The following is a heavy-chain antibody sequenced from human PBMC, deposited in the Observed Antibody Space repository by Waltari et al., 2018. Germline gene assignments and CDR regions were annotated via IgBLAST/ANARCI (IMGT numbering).Heavy chain of an antibody. Sequence: QVQLQQWGAGLLKPSETLSLTCAVYGGSFSGYYWSWTRQPPGKGLEWIGEINHSGSTNYNPSLKSRVTISVDTSKNQFSLKLSSVTAADTAVYYCARVTGRTLYPRSRGGQDYWGQGTLVTVSS. CDR1: GGSFSGYY. V-gene: IGHV4-34*01. CDR2: INHSGST. J-gene: IGHJ4*02. CDR3: ARVTGRTLYPRSRGGQDY. D-gene: IGHD2-8*01.